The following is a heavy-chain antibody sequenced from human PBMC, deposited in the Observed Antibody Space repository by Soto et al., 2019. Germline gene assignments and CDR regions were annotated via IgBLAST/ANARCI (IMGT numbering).Heavy chain of an antibody. J-gene: IGHJ6*02. D-gene: IGHD2-2*01. CDR1: GGTFSSYA. Sequence: ASVKVSCKASGGTFSSYAISWVRQAPGQGLEWMGGIIPIFGTANYAQKFQGRVTITADESTSTAYMELSSPRSEDTAVYYRARCTGPLYYYGMDVWGQGTTVTVSS. CDR3: ARCTGPLYYYGMDV. V-gene: IGHV1-69*13. CDR2: IIPIFGTA.